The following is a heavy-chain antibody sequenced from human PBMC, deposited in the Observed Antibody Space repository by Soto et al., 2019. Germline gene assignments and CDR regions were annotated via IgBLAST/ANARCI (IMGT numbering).Heavy chain of an antibody. CDR3: ARNGAGTYHFDY. Sequence: QVQVVQSGAEVKKPGASVKVSCKASGYTFTSYAMHWVRQAPGQRLEWMGWINAANGNTKYSQKFQGRVTITRDTSASTAYMELSSLSSEDTAVYYCARNGAGTYHFDYWGQGTLVTVSS. D-gene: IGHD1-1*01. J-gene: IGHJ4*02. V-gene: IGHV1-3*01. CDR1: GYTFTSYA. CDR2: INAANGNT.